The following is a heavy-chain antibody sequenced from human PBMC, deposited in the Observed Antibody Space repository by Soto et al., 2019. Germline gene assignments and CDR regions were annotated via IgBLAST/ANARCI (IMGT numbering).Heavy chain of an antibody. V-gene: IGHV3-23*01. CDR3: AKPSYCGGDCYQKYNWFDP. CDR1: GFTFSSYA. D-gene: IGHD2-21*02. J-gene: IGHJ5*02. CDR2: ISGSGDST. Sequence: PGGSLRLSCVASGFTFSSYAMSWVRQAPGKGLEWVSSISGSGDSTYYVDSVKGRFTISRDNSKNTLYLQMNSLRAEDTAVYYCAKPSYCGGDCYQKYNWFDPWGQGTLVTVSS.